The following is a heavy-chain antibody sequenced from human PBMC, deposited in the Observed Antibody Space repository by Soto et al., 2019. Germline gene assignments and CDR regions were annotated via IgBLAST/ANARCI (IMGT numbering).Heavy chain of an antibody. CDR3: ASFSNYNHY. CDR2: IYYSGST. Sequence: QVQLQESGPGLVKPSETLSLTCTVSGGSISSYYWSWIRQPPGKGLEWIGYIYYSGSTNYNPSLKSRVTISVDTSKNQFSLKLSSVTTAHTAVYPCASFSNYNHYWGQGTLVTVSS. D-gene: IGHD4-4*01. J-gene: IGHJ4*02. V-gene: IGHV4-59*01. CDR1: GGSISSYY.